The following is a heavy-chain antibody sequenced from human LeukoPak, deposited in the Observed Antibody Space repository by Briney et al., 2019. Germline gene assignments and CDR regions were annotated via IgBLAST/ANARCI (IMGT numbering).Heavy chain of an antibody. J-gene: IGHJ5*02. CDR3: ARVSDLDYYDSSGPNWFDP. V-gene: IGHV1-69*04. Sequence: SVKVSCKASGGTFSSYAISWVRQAPGQGLEWMGKIIPIFGIANYAQKFQGRVTITADKSTSTAYMELSSLRSEDTAVYYCARVSDLDYYDSSGPNWFDPWGQGTLVTVSS. D-gene: IGHD3-22*01. CDR2: IIPIFGIA. CDR1: GGTFSSYA.